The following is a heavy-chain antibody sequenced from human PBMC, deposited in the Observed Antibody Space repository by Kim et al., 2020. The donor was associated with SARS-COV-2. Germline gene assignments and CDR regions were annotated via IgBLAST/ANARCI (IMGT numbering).Heavy chain of an antibody. J-gene: IGHJ4*02. Sequence: ASVKVSCKASGYTFTGYYMHWVRQAPGQGLEWMGRINPNSGGTNYAQKFQGRVTMTRDTSISTAYMELSRLRSDDTAVYYCARDDYDFWSGYSSVDYWGQGTLVTVSS. CDR1: GYTFTGYY. D-gene: IGHD3-3*01. V-gene: IGHV1-2*06. CDR3: ARDDYDFWSGYSSVDY. CDR2: INPNSGGT.